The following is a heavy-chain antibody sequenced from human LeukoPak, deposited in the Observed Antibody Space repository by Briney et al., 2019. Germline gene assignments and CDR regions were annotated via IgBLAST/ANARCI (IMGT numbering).Heavy chain of an antibody. CDR1: GFTFGDYA. D-gene: IGHD1-26*01. V-gene: IGHV3-49*03. CDR3: TTPIRETSGSYHPN. Sequence: PGRSLRLSCTASGFTFGDYAMSWFRQAPGKGLEWVGFIRSKAYGGTTEYAASVKGRFTISRDDSKSIAYLQMNSLKTEDTAVYYCTTPIRETSGSYHPNWGQGTLVTVSS. CDR2: IRSKAYGGTT. J-gene: IGHJ4*02.